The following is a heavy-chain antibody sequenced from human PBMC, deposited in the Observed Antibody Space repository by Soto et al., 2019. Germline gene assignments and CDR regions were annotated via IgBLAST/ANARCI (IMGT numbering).Heavy chain of an antibody. Sequence: QVQLVESGGGVVQPGRSLRLSCAASGFTFSSYGMHWVRQAPGKGLEWVAVIWYDGSNKYYADSVKGRFTISRDNSKNTLYLQMNSLRAEDTAVDYWARGYGYYFDYWGQGTLVTVSS. J-gene: IGHJ4*02. CDR1: GFTFSSYG. CDR3: ARGYGYYFDY. D-gene: IGHD1-1*01. V-gene: IGHV3-33*01. CDR2: IWYDGSNK.